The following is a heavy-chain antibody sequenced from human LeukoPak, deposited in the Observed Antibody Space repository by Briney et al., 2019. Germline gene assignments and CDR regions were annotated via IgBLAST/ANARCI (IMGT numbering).Heavy chain of an antibody. CDR2: IYPRDGST. Sequence: ASVKVSCKASGYTFTSNYIHWVRPAPGQGLEWMGMIYPRDGSTSYAQKFQGRVTVTRDTSTSTVHMELSGLRSEDTAIYYCARDQEGFDYWGQGTLVTVSS. J-gene: IGHJ4*02. V-gene: IGHV1-46*01. CDR1: GYTFTSNY. CDR3: ARDQEGFDY.